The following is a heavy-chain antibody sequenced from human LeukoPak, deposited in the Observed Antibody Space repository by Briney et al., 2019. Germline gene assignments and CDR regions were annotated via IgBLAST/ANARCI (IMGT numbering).Heavy chain of an antibody. J-gene: IGHJ4*02. D-gene: IGHD3-10*01. CDR3: AKTMVRGVLGASFDY. CDR1: GYSFTTYW. CDR2: IYPGDSDT. V-gene: IGHV5-51*01. Sequence: GESLKISCKGSGYSFTTYWIGWVRQMPGKGLEWMGIIYPGDSDTRYSPSFQGQVTISVDKSISTAYLQWGSLKASDTAMYYCAKTMVRGVLGASFDYWGQGTLVTVSS.